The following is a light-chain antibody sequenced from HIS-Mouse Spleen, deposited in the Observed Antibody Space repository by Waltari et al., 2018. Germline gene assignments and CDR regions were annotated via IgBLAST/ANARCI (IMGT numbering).Light chain of an antibody. J-gene: IGKJ1*01. CDR2: KSS. CDR1: HSFSSW. CDR3: QQYNSWWT. Sequence: DIQMTQSPSTLSASVGDRVTITCRASHSFSSWLAWYQQKPGKAPKLMIYKSSSLESGVPSRFSGSGSGTEFTLTISSLQPDDFATYYCQQYNSWWTFGQGTKVEIK. V-gene: IGKV1-5*03.